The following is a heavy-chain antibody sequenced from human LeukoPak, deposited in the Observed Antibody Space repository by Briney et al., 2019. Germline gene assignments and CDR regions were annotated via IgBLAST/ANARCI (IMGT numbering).Heavy chain of an antibody. CDR2: ISSSSSYI. CDR1: GFTFSSYS. D-gene: IGHD3-16*01. Sequence: KPGGSLRLSCAASGFTFSSYSMNWVRQAPGRGLEWVSSISSSSSYIYYADSVKGRFTISRDNAKNSLCLQMNSLRPEDTAVYYCARISRYGLDYWGQGTLVTVSS. V-gene: IGHV3-21*01. CDR3: ARISRYGLDY. J-gene: IGHJ4*02.